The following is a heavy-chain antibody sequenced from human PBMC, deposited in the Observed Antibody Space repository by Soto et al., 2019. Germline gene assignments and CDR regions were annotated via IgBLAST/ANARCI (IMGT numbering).Heavy chain of an antibody. CDR3: ARDPPHGGTSSWDADS. J-gene: IGHJ4*02. D-gene: IGHD2-15*01. Sequence: GSLRLSCEASGFIFTTNSMNWVRQVPGKGLQWLSSISSSGTFKSYGDSVKGRFTISRDNAKNSLFLQMNNLSGEDTGLYYCARDPPHGGTSSWDADSWGPGTLVTVPQ. CDR2: ISSSGTFK. V-gene: IGHV3-21*01. CDR1: GFIFTTNS.